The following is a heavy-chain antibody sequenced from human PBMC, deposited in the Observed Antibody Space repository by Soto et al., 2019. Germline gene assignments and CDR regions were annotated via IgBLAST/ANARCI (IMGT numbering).Heavy chain of an antibody. CDR3: ARDKITGLFDY. V-gene: IGHV4-61*01. CDR2: FYYTGST. D-gene: IGHD2-8*02. CDR1: GGSVSSGNYY. Sequence: SETLSLTCTVSGGSVSSGNYYWSWIRQPPGKGLEWIGYFYYTGSTNYNPSLKSRVTISIDASKNQFSLKLTSVTAADTAVYYCARDKITGLFDYWGQGTLVTVSS. J-gene: IGHJ4*02.